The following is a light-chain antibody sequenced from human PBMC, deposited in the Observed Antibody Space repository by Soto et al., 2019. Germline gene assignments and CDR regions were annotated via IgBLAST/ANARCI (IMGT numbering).Light chain of an antibody. CDR3: QQYMYWSPT. CDR2: GAS. V-gene: IGKV3-15*01. Sequence: EIVMTQSPATLSVSPGESATLSCRASENINSALAWYQQKPGQAPRLLVYGASTRATGIPARFSGSGSGTEFTLTVSRLQSEDFAVFYCQQYMYWSPTFGQGTKVEI. CDR1: ENINSA. J-gene: IGKJ1*01.